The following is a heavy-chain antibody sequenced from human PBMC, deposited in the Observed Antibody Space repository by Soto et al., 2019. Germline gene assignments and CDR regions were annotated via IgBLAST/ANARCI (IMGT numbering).Heavy chain of an antibody. V-gene: IGHV3-15*07. Sequence: GSLRLSCTASGFTFNNAWMNWVRQAPGKGLEWVGRIKTKAHGGTTDYAAPVRGRFTISRDDSKNTLYLQMNSLKTEDTALYYCTSNDAFDIWGQGTMVTVSS. J-gene: IGHJ3*02. CDR2: IKTKAHGGTT. CDR1: GFTFNNAW. CDR3: TSNDAFDI.